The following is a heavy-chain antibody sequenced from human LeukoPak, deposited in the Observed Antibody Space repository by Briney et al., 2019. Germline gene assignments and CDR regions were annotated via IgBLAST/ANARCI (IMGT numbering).Heavy chain of an antibody. V-gene: IGHV4-30-2*01. CDR3: SRGREEILTGYGVYYFDY. Sequence: SQTLSLTCTVSGASITTAGYSWSWIRQPPGKGLEWVGNIYQNGDTYYNPSLKSRGIISVDGSKNQFSLNLTSVTAADTAVYYCSRGREEILTGYGVYYFDYWGQGTLVTVSS. D-gene: IGHD3-9*01. CDR2: IYQNGDT. CDR1: GASITTAGYS. J-gene: IGHJ4*02.